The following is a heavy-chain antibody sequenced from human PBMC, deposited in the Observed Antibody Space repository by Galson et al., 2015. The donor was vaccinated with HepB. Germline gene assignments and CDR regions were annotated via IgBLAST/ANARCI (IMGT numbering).Heavy chain of an antibody. CDR3: TKDLPLYRLWSAFDI. V-gene: IGHV3-30*02. J-gene: IGHJ3*02. CDR1: GFTFNSHC. CDR2: IQYDGSNN. D-gene: IGHD2-21*01. Sequence: SLRLSCAASGFTFNSHCMHWVRQTPGKGLEWVAFIQYDGSNNYYADSVKGRFTISRDNSKNTLYLQMNSLRAEDTAVYYCTKDLPLYRLWSAFDIWAQGTMVTVSS.